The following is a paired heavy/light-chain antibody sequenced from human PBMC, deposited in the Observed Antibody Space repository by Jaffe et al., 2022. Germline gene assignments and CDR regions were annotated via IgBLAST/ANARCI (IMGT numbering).Heavy chain of an antibody. J-gene: IGHJ6*03. Sequence: QVQLQQWGAGLLKPSETLSLTCAVYGGSFSGYYWSWIRQPPGKGLEWIGEINHSGSTNYNPSLKSRVTMSVDTSKNQFSLKLSSVTAADTAVYYCARGLSNPEITMVRGVSIQTGRRDYYYYYMDVWVKGTTVTVSS. CDR3: ARGLSNPEITMVRGVSIQTGRRDYYYYYMDV. D-gene: IGHD3-10*01. V-gene: IGHV4-34*01. CDR2: INHSGST. CDR1: GGSFSGYY.
Light chain of an antibody. V-gene: IGKV1-5*03. CDR1: QSISSW. Sequence: DIQMTQSPSTLSASIGDRVTITCRASQSISSWLAWYQQKPGKAPKLLIYKASSLESGVPSRFSGSGSGTEFTLTISSLQPDDFATYYCQQYNSYPLTFGGGTKVEIK. CDR2: KAS. CDR3: QQYNSYPLT. J-gene: IGKJ4*01.